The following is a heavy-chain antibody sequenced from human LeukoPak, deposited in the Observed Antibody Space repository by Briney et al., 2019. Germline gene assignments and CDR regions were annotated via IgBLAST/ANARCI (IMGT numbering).Heavy chain of an antibody. CDR1: GYSFTTFG. D-gene: IGHD1-7*01. CDR3: ARDFQRTKGDY. Sequence: ASVKVSCKASGYSFTTFGISWVRQAPGQGLEWMGWISAYNGYTKYAQKIQGRVIMTTDTSTATAYMELRSLRSDDTAVYYCARDFQRTKGDYWGQGTLVTVSS. CDR2: ISAYNGYT. V-gene: IGHV1-18*01. J-gene: IGHJ4*02.